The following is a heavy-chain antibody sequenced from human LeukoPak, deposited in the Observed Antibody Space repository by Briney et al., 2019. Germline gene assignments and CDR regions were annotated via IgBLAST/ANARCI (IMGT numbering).Heavy chain of an antibody. V-gene: IGHV4-61*02. CDR3: AREVGNYCSGGSCSRAFDY. CDR1: GGSISSGSYY. D-gene: IGHD2-15*01. CDR2: IYTSGST. J-gene: IGHJ4*02. Sequence: SETLSLTCTVSGGSISSGSYYWGWIRQPAGKGLEWIGRIYTSGSTNYNPSLKSRVTISVDTSKNQFSLKLSSVTAADTAVYYCAREVGNYCSGGSCSRAFDYWGQGTLVTVSS.